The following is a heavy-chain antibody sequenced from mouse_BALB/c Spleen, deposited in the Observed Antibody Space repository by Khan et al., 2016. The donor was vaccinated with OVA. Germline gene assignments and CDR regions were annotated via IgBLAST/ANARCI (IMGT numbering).Heavy chain of an antibody. Sequence: EVELVESGGGVVKPGGSLKLSCSASGFTFSSFAMSWVRQTPEKRLEWVATISTGGHYTFYPDSVKGRFTISRDTARNPLYLQMSSLRSEDTAMYYCARSLVDYYAMDYWGQGTSVTVSA. D-gene: IGHD2-2*01. J-gene: IGHJ4*01. CDR2: ISTGGHYT. CDR3: ARSLVDYYAMDY. V-gene: IGHV5-9-3*01. CDR1: GFTFSSFA.